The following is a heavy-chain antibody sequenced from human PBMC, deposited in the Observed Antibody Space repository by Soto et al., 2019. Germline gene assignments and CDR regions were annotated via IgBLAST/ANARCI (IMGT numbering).Heavy chain of an antibody. J-gene: IGHJ4*02. D-gene: IGHD4-4*01. CDR3: ARGLGAWSYSNYSFRY. Sequence: SETLSLTCAVYGGSFSGYYWSWIRQPPGKGLEWIGEINHSGSTNYNPSLKSRVTISVDTSKNQFSLKLSSVTAADTAVYYCARGLGAWSYSNYSFRYWGQGTLVTVSS. CDR2: INHSGST. CDR1: GGSFSGYY. V-gene: IGHV4-34*01.